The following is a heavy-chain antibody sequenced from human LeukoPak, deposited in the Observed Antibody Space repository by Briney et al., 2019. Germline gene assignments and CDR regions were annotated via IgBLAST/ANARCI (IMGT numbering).Heavy chain of an antibody. CDR3: ARGRPADYHSILIHPYGMDA. Sequence: GGSLTLSCVASGFTLSSNYMSWVRQAPGKGLEWVSVIYSGGSTYYADSVKGRFTISRDNSKTTLYIKQKRLRAVKSAVYYRARGRPADYHSILIHPYGMDAWGHGTPVTVSS. CDR1: GFTLSSNY. CDR2: IYSGGST. J-gene: IGHJ6*02. D-gene: IGHD3-22*01. V-gene: IGHV3-53*01.